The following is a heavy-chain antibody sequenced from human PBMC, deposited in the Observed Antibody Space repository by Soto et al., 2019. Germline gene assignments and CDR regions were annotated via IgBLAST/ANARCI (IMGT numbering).Heavy chain of an antibody. CDR2: IIPIFGTA. V-gene: IGHV1-69*13. CDR3: ARDFRPYNWFYP. J-gene: IGHJ5*02. Sequence: GASVKVSCKASGGTFSSYAISWVRQAPGQGLEWMGGIIPIFGTANYAQKFQGRVTITADESTSTAYMELSSLRSEDTAVYYCARDFRPYNWFYPWGQGTLVTVSS. CDR1: GGTFSSYA.